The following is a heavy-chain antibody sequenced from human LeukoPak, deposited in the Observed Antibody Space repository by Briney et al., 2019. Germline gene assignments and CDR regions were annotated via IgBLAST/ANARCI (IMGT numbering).Heavy chain of an antibody. J-gene: IGHJ3*02. CDR1: GGSIRSSSYY. CDR2: IYYSGST. CDR3: ARDRSSGRLGAFDI. D-gene: IGHD6-19*01. V-gene: IGHV4-39*07. Sequence: SETLSLTCTVSGGSIRSSSYYWGWIRQPPGKGLEWIGYIYYSGSTNYNPSLKSRVTISVDTSKKQFSLKLSSVTAADTAVYYCARDRSSGRLGAFDIWGQGTMVTVSS.